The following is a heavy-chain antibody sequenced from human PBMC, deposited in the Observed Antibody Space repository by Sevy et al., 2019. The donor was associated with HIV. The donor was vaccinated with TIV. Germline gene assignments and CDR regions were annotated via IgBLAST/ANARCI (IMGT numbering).Heavy chain of an antibody. CDR2: IGTAGDT. Sequence: GGSLRLSCAASGFTFSSYDMHWVRQATGKGLEWVSAIGTAGDTYYPGSVKGRFTISRENAKNSLYLQMNSLGAGDTAVYYCARKNWNYGDAFDIWGQGTMVTVSS. J-gene: IGHJ3*02. D-gene: IGHD1-7*01. CDR3: ARKNWNYGDAFDI. CDR1: GFTFSSYD. V-gene: IGHV3-13*01.